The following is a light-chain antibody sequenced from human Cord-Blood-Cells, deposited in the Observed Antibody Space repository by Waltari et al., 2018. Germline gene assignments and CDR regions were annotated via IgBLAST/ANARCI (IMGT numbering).Light chain of an antibody. J-gene: IGLJ3*02. V-gene: IGLV1-47*01. CDR2: RNN. Sequence: QSVMTQPPSASGTPGQRVTIACSGRRSNIGSNYVYWYQRLPGTAPKLLNYRNNQRPSGVPDRFSGSKSGTSASLAISGLRSEDEADYYCAAWDDSLSGRVFGGGTKLTVL. CDR3: AAWDDSLSGRV. CDR1: RSNIGSNY.